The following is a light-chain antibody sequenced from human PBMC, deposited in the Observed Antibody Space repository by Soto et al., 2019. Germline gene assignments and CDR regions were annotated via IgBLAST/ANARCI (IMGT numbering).Light chain of an antibody. CDR3: QQYGSSPLFT. Sequence: EIVLTQSPGTLSLSPGERATLSCRASQSVSSSYLAWYQQKPGQAPRLLIYGASGRATGIPDRFSGSGSGTAFTLTISTLEPEDFAVYYCQQYGSSPLFTFGPGTQVDIK. CDR2: GAS. CDR1: QSVSSSY. V-gene: IGKV3-20*01. J-gene: IGKJ3*01.